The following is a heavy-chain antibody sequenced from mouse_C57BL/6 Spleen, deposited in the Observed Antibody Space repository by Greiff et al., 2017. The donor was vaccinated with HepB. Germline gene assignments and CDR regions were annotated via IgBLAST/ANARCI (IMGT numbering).Heavy chain of an antibody. V-gene: IGHV1-69*01. D-gene: IGHD1-1*01. CDR1: GYTFTSYW. Sequence: QVQLQQSGAELVMPGASVKLSCKASGYTFTSYWMHWVKQRPGQGLEWIGEIDPSDSYTNYNQKFKGKSTLTVDKSSSTAYMQLSSLTSEDSAVYYCARLRTVPQFAMDYWGQGTSVTVSS. CDR2: IDPSDSYT. CDR3: ARLRTVPQFAMDY. J-gene: IGHJ4*01.